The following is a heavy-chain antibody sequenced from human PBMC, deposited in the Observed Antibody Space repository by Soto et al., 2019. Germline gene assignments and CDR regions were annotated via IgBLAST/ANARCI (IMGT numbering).Heavy chain of an antibody. J-gene: IGHJ5*02. CDR3: ARDSPSRGGFDP. Sequence: ASVKVSCKASGYTFTSYAMHWVRQAPGQRLEWMGWINAGNGNTKYSQKFQGRVTITRDTSASTAYMELSSLRSEDTAVYYCARDSPSRGGFDPWGQGTLVTVSS. CDR2: INAGNGNT. CDR1: GYTFTSYA. V-gene: IGHV1-3*01.